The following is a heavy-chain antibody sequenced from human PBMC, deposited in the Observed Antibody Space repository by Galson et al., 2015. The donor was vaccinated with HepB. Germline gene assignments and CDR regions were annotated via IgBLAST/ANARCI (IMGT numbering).Heavy chain of an antibody. Sequence: SLRLSCAASGFTFSGYAMHWVRQAPGKGLEWVAVISSDGSNKYYADSVKGRFTISRDNSKNTLYLQMNSLRAEDTAVYYCAREQYCSGGSCYGSLFDYWGQGTLVTVSS. J-gene: IGHJ4*02. V-gene: IGHV3-30-3*01. D-gene: IGHD2-15*01. CDR3: AREQYCSGGSCYGSLFDY. CDR2: ISSDGSNK. CDR1: GFTFSGYA.